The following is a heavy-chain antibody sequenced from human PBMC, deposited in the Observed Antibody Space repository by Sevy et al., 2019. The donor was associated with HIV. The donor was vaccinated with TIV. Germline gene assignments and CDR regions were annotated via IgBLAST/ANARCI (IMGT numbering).Heavy chain of an antibody. CDR3: AREKTVFDIVATLFFDY. V-gene: IGHV3-7*01. CDR1: GFTFSSYW. Sequence: GGSLRLSCAASGFTFSSYWMSWVRQAPGKGLEWVANIKQDGSEKYYVDSVKGRFIISRDNAKNSLYLQLNSLRAEDTAVYYCAREKTVFDIVATLFFDYWGQGTLVTVSS. D-gene: IGHD5-12*01. CDR2: IKQDGSEK. J-gene: IGHJ4*02.